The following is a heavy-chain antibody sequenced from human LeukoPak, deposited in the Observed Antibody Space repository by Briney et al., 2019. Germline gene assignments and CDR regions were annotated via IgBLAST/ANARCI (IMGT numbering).Heavy chain of an antibody. V-gene: IGHV1-69*04. Sequence: ASVKVSCKASGGTFSSYAISWVRQAPGQGLEWMGRIIPVLNIANYAQKFQGRVTITADKSTSAAYMELSSLRSEDTAVYYCARVSIAAAGTHDYWGQGTLVTVSS. J-gene: IGHJ4*02. CDR3: ARVSIAAAGTHDY. D-gene: IGHD6-13*01. CDR1: GGTFSSYA. CDR2: IIPVLNIA.